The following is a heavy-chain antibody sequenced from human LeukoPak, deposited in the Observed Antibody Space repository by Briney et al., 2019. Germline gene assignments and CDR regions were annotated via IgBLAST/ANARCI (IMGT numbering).Heavy chain of an antibody. CDR3: AKNLLGSGSYSWYFDL. J-gene: IGHJ2*01. V-gene: IGHV3-23*01. D-gene: IGHD1-26*01. CDR2: IIDAGAYT. CDR1: GFTFISYG. Sequence: PGGSLRLSCAAPGFTFISYGMNWVPQAPGKGLEWVSPIIDAGAYTYYADSLKGRFTISRDNSKNTLYLQMNNLRAEDTAVYYCAKNLLGSGSYSWYFDLWGRGTLVTVSS.